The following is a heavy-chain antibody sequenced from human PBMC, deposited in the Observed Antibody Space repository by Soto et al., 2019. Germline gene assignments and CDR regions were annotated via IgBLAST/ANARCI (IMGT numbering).Heavy chain of an antibody. CDR3: ASRACGGDCYHQNFDY. V-gene: IGHV4-34*01. CDR1: GGSFSGYY. J-gene: IGHJ4*02. CDR2: INHSGST. D-gene: IGHD2-21*01. Sequence: QVQLQQWGAGLLKPSETLSLTCAVYGGSFSGYYWSWIRQPPGKGLEWIGEINHSGSTNYNPSLKSRVTISVDTSKNQFSLKLSSVTAADTAVYYCASRACGGDCYHQNFDYWGQGTLVTVSS.